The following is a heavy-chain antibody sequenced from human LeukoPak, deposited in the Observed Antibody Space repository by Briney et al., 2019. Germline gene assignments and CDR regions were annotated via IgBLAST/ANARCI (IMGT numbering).Heavy chain of an antibody. CDR2: VIPILGIA. J-gene: IGHJ5*02. D-gene: IGHD2-2*01. CDR3: AGGIGYCSSTSCRNWFDP. Sequence: SVKVSCKASGGIFSSYTISWVRQAPGQGLEWMGRVIPILGIANYAQKFQGRVTITADKSTSTAYMELSSLRSEDTAVYYCAGGIGYCSSTSCRNWFDPWGQGTLVTVSS. V-gene: IGHV1-69*02. CDR1: GGIFSSYT.